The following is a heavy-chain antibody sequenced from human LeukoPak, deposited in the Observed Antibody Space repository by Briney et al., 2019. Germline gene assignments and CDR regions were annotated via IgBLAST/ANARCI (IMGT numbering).Heavy chain of an antibody. CDR1: GFTFSSYW. CDR2: IPASGGST. J-gene: IGHJ4*02. D-gene: IGHD6-19*01. V-gene: IGHV3-23*01. Sequence: GGSLRLSCAASGFTFSSYWFSWVRQAPGKGLEWVSSIPASGGSTYYADSVKGRFTISRDNSKNSLYLQMNSLRAEDTAVYYCAKESSGGWYFDYWGQGTLVTVSS. CDR3: AKESSGGWYFDY.